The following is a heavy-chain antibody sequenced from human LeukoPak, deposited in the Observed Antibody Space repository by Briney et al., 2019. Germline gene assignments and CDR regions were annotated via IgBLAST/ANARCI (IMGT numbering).Heavy chain of an antibody. CDR3: AKSLEVITTMSAWGDY. J-gene: IGHJ4*02. V-gene: IGHV3-23*01. Sequence: GGSLRLSCAASGFTFSSYGMSWVRQAPGKGLEWVSAISGSGGSTYYADSVKGRFTISRDNSKNALYLQMNSLRAEDTAVYYCAKSLEVITTMSAWGDYWGQGTLVTVSS. D-gene: IGHD3-22*01. CDR2: ISGSGGST. CDR1: GFTFSSYG.